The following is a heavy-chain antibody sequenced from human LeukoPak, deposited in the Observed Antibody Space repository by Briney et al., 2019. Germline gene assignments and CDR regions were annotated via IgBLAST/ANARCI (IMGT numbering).Heavy chain of an antibody. CDR1: GGSISSGSYY. J-gene: IGHJ2*01. D-gene: IGHD6-19*01. CDR3: ARTHSSGWSGSYWYFDL. Sequence: SETLSLTCTVSGGSISSGSYYWSWIRQPAGKGLEWIGRIYTSGSTNYNPPLKSRVTISVDTSKNQFSLKLSSVTAADTAVYYCARTHSSGWSGSYWYFDLWGRGTLVTVSS. CDR2: IYTSGST. V-gene: IGHV4-61*02.